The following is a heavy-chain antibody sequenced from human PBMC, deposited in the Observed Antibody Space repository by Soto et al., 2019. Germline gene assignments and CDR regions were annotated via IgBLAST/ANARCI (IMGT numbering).Heavy chain of an antibody. CDR2: ISPNNGNT. CDR3: ASGGLWLYFDY. V-gene: IGHV1-18*01. D-gene: IGHD5-18*01. J-gene: IGHJ4*02. CDR1: GYTFSLYD. Sequence: GDSVKVSCKTSGYTFSLYDIKWVRQATGQGLEWLGWISPNNGNTSYAQKLQGRVTMTTDTSPSTAYMELRSLRSDDTAAYYCASGGLWLYFDYWGQGTLVTVSS.